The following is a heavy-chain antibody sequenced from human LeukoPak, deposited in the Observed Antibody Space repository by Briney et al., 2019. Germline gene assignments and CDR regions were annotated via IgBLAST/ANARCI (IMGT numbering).Heavy chain of an antibody. D-gene: IGHD3-10*01. Sequence: PGGSLRLSCAASGFTFSSYWMSWVRQAPGKGLEWVANIKQDGSEKYYVDSVKGRFTISRDNAKNSLYLQMNSPRAEDTAVYYCASSYMVRGVVLFDYWGQGTLVTVSS. CDR3: ASSYMVRGVVLFDY. V-gene: IGHV3-7*01. CDR2: IKQDGSEK. J-gene: IGHJ4*02. CDR1: GFTFSSYW.